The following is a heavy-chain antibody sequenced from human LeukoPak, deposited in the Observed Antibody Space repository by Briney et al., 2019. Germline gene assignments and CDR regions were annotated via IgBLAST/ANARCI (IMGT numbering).Heavy chain of an antibody. J-gene: IGHJ6*02. D-gene: IGHD5-12*01. CDR3: ARGRSGALRYYGMDV. CDR1: GYTFTSYD. V-gene: IGHV1-8*01. CDR2: MNPNSGNT. Sequence: ASVKVSCTASGYTFTSYDINWVRQATGQGLEWMGWMNPNSGNTGYAQKFQGRVTMTRNTSISTAYMELSSLRSEDTAVYYCARGRSGALRYYGMDVWGQGTTVTVSS.